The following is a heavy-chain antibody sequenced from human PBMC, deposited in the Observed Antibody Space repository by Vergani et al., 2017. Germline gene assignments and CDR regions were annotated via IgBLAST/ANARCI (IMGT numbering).Heavy chain of an antibody. CDR3: ARVQELYDFXSGYRVRYYYYMDV. CDR2: IYYSGLT. Sequence: QLQLQQSGPGLVKPSETLLLTCTVSADSISSGSYYWGWIRQPPGKSLEWIGSIYYSGLTYYNPSLKSRVAISVDTSKNQFSLKLSSVTAADTAVYYCARVQELYDFXSGYRVRYYYYMDVWGKGTTVTVSS. D-gene: IGHD3-3*01. CDR1: ADSISSGSYY. V-gene: IGHV4-39*01. J-gene: IGHJ6*03.